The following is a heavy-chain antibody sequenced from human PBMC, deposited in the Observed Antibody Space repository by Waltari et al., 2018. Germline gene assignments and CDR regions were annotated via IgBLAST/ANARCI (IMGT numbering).Heavy chain of an antibody. Sequence: QVQLQESGPGLVTPSETLSLTCTVHGGSIRASYLTWIRPPPGTGLEWIGYIYTSGSSSYNPSLKNRVTILLDTSQNQFSLHLNSVTAADTAVYYCAREGNLLGQSSYYYHMDVWGKGTTVTVSS. J-gene: IGHJ6*03. D-gene: IGHD1-7*01. CDR3: AREGNLLGQSSYYYHMDV. CDR2: IYTSGSS. CDR1: GGSIRASY. V-gene: IGHV4-4*09.